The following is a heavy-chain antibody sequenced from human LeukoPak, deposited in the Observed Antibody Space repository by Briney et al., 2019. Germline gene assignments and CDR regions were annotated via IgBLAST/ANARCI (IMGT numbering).Heavy chain of an antibody. CDR2: INPTGDST. Sequence: GASVKVSCKASGYTFTNYYIHWVRQAPGQGLEWMGIINPTGDSTSYAQKFQARVTMTRDTSTNTVYMELSSLRSEDTAVYYCARHPSPQLHHFDYWAREPWSPSPQ. CDR3: ARHPSPQLHHFDY. V-gene: IGHV1-46*01. J-gene: IGHJ4*02. CDR1: GYTFTNYY. D-gene: IGHD2-2*01.